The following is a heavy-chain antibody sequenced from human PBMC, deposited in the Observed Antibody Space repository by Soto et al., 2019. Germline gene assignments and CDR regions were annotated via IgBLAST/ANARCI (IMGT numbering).Heavy chain of an antibody. D-gene: IGHD5-12*01. CDR3: ARDLGWDGYTDSYFDY. J-gene: IGHJ4*02. CDR1: GFTFSSYE. Sequence: LRLSCAASGFTFSSYEMNWVRQAPGKGLEWVSYISSSGSTIYYADSVKGRFTISRDNAKNSLYLQMNSRRAEDTAVYYCARDLGWDGYTDSYFDYWGQGTLVTVSS. CDR2: ISSSGSTI. V-gene: IGHV3-48*03.